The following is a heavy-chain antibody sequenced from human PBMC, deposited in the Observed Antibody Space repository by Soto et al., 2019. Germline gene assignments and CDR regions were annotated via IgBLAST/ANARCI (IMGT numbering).Heavy chain of an antibody. V-gene: IGHV1-8*01. D-gene: IGHD2-21*01. CDR2: MNPNTGDT. CDR3: ARGRGGHCAGGKCNRWLDP. CDR1: GNPFTKYE. J-gene: IGHJ5*02. Sequence: GGSVKVCCKASGNPFTKYETILVRQATGQGPEWMGWMNPNTGDTVYAQKFQGRVTLTRDTSISTAYMELSSLRYDDTAVYYCARGRGGHCAGGKCNRWLDPWGQGTMVTVSS.